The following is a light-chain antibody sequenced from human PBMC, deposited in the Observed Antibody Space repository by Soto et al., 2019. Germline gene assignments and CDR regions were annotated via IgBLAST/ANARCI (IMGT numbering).Light chain of an antibody. CDR2: EAS. J-gene: IGKJ4*01. CDR1: QSVSSN. CDR3: QQYNVWPLT. Sequence: EIVMTQSPATLSVSPGERATLSCRASQSVSSNLAWYQQKPGQTPKLLIYEASTRATGIPARFSGSGSGTEFALTISSLQSEDFAVYYCQQYNVWPLTFGGGTKVEFK. V-gene: IGKV3-15*01.